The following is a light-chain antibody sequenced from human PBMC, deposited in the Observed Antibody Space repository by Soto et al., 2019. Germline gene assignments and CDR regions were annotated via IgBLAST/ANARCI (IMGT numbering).Light chain of an antibody. Sequence: QSALTHPASVSGSPGQSITISCTGSSSDVGGYNYVSWYQQHPGKAPKLLIYEVINRPSGVSSRFSGSKSGNTASLTISGLQAEDEADYYCCSYTSSDTHLLFGGGTKLTVL. CDR1: SSDVGGYNY. CDR3: CSYTSSDTHLL. CDR2: EVI. J-gene: IGLJ2*01. V-gene: IGLV2-14*01.